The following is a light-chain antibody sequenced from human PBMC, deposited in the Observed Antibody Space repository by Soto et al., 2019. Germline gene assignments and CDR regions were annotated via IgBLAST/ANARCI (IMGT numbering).Light chain of an antibody. Sequence: TQSPSTLSASVGDRVTFTCRASQSVGSYLAWYQQKPGQAPRLLIYDASNRATGIPARFSGSGSGTDFTLTISSLEPEDFAVYYCQQRSNWPLTFGGGTKVEIK. CDR1: QSVGSY. V-gene: IGKV3-11*01. CDR3: QQRSNWPLT. J-gene: IGKJ4*01. CDR2: DAS.